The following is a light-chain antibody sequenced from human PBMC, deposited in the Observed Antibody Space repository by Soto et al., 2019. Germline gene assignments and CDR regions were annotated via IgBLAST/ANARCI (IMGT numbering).Light chain of an antibody. J-gene: IGKJ1*01. CDR1: QSVRGSY. CDR3: QQYNNWPRT. Sequence: EIVLTQSPGTLSLSPGERATLSCRASQSVRGSYLAWYRQRPGQAPRLLIYGATSRATGIPDRFSGSGSGTEFTLTISSLQSEDFAVYYCQQYNNWPRTFGQGTKV. CDR2: GAT. V-gene: IGKV3-20*01.